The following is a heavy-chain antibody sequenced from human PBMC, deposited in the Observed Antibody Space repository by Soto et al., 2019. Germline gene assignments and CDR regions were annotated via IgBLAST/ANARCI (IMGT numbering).Heavy chain of an antibody. V-gene: IGHV3-49*03. CDR2: IRSKAYGGTT. D-gene: IGHD3-22*01. CDR3: TTNYYDSSGYDNWFDP. Sequence: GGSLRLSCTASGFTFGDYAMSWFRQAPWKGLEWVGFIRSKAYGGTTQYAASVKGRFTISRDDSKSIAYLQMNSLKTEDTAVYYCTTNYYDSSGYDNWFDPWGQGTLVTVYS. CDR1: GFTFGDYA. J-gene: IGHJ5*02.